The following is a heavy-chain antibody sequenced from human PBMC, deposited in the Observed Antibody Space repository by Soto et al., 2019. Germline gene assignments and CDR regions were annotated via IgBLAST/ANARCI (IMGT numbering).Heavy chain of an antibody. CDR3: ARAKGGSSGGYYYYGMDV. V-gene: IGHV4-59*01. CDR2: IYYSGST. J-gene: IGHJ6*02. CDR1: GGSISGYY. D-gene: IGHD6-6*01. Sequence: LSLTCTVSGGSISGYYWSWIRQPPGKGLEWIGYIYYSGSTNYNPSLKSRVTISVDTSKNQFSLKLSSVTAADTAVYYCARAKGGSSGGYYYYGMDVWGQGATVTVSS.